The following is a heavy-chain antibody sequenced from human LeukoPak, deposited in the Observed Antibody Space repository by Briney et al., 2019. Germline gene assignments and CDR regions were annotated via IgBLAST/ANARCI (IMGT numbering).Heavy chain of an antibody. Sequence: GGSLRLSCAAPGFTFSSYAMSWVRQAPGKGLEWVSAISGSGGSTYYADSVKGRFTISRDNSKNTLYLQMNSLRAEDTAVYYCAEDRGALRFLEWLLLDYWGQGTLVTVSS. V-gene: IGHV3-23*01. J-gene: IGHJ4*02. CDR1: GFTFSSYA. CDR2: ISGSGGST. D-gene: IGHD3-3*01. CDR3: AEDRGALRFLEWLLLDY.